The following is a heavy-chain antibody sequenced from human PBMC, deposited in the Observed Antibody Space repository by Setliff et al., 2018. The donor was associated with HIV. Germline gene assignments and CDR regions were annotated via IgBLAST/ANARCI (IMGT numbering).Heavy chain of an antibody. J-gene: IGHJ4*02. Sequence: SEILSLTCNYSGNSFSGYHWNWIRQPAGKGLEWLGRIYYTGSTEYNPSLKSRLTMSMDTSKDQFSLRLVSLTTADTAVYYCARSIYGSGTYPLDVWGPGTLVTVSS. CDR2: IYYTGST. V-gene: IGHV4-4*07. CDR3: ARSIYGSGTYPLDV. CDR1: GNSFSGYH. D-gene: IGHD3-10*01.